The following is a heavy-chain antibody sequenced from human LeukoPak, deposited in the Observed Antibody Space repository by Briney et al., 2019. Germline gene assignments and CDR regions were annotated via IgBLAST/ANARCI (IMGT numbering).Heavy chain of an antibody. Sequence: SLRLSCAASGFTFDDYAMHWVRQAPGKGLEWVSGISWNSGSIGYADSVKGRFTISRDNAKNSLYLQMNSLRAEDTALYYCAKDMEDISTVDAFDIWGQGTMVTVSS. CDR3: AKDMEDISTVDAFDI. CDR1: GFTFDDYA. CDR2: ISWNSGSI. V-gene: IGHV3-9*01. D-gene: IGHD2-15*01. J-gene: IGHJ3*02.